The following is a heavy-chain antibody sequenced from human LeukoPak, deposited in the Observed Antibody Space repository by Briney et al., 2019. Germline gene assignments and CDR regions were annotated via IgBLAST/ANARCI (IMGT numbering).Heavy chain of an antibody. CDR3: ARVLGRPPVVATIGY. CDR1: GGSISSYY. V-gene: IGHV4-59*01. D-gene: IGHD5-12*01. CDR2: IYYSGST. Sequence: SETLSLTCTVSGGSISSYYWSWIRQPPGKGLEWIGYIYYSGSTNYNPSLKSRVTISVDTSKNQFSLKLSSVTAADTAVYYCARVLGRPPVVATIGYWGQGTLVTVSS. J-gene: IGHJ4*02.